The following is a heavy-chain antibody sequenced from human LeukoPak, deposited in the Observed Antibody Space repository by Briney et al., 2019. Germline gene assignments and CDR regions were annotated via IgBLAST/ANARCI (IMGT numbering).Heavy chain of an antibody. CDR1: GFTFSDHY. D-gene: IGHD5-18*01. J-gene: IGHJ5*02. V-gene: IGHV3-72*01. Sequence: PGGSLRLSCAASGFTFSDHYMAWVRQAPGKGLGWVGRIRNKANNYTTEYAASVKGRFTISRDDSKNSLYLQMNSLKTEDTAVYYCARDLVDTAEGGWFDPWGQGTLVTVSS. CDR3: ARDLVDTAEGGWFDP. CDR2: IRNKANNYTT.